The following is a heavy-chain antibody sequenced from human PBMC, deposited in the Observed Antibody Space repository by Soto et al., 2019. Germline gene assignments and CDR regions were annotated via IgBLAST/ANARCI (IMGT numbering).Heavy chain of an antibody. V-gene: IGHV3-20*04. D-gene: IGHD2-15*01. CDR3: ARDREDRALGTYYFDY. CDR1: GFTFDDYG. J-gene: IGHJ4*02. CDR2: INWNGGST. Sequence: GSLRLSCAASGFTFDDYGMSWVRQAPGKGLEWVSGINWNGGSTGYADSVKGRFIISRDNAKSSLYLQMNSLRAEATALYYCARDREDRALGTYYFDYWGQGTLVTVSS.